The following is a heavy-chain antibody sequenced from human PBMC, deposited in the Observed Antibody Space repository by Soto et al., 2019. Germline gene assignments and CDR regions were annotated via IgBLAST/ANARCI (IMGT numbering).Heavy chain of an antibody. J-gene: IGHJ4*02. CDR3: ARDQVFDY. CDR2: INYSGST. CDR1: GGSISSGGYY. V-gene: IGHV4-31*03. Sequence: SETLSLTCTVSGGSISSGGYYWSWIRQHPGKGLEWIGYINYSGSTYYNSSLKSRVTISVYTFKNQFSLKVSSVTAADTAVYYCARDQVFDYWGQGTLVTVSS.